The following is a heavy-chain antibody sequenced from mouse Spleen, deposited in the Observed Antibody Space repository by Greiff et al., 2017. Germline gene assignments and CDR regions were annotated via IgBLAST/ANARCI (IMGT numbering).Heavy chain of an antibody. CDR2: ISYDGSN. J-gene: IGHJ2*01. CDR3: AREAYYYGSRTYYFDY. D-gene: IGHD1-1*01. CDR1: GYSITSGYY. Sequence: ESGPGLVKPSQSLSLTCSVTGYSITSGYYWKWIRQFPGNKLEWMGYISYDGSNNYNPSLKNRISITRDTSKNQFFLKLNSVTTEDTATYYCAREAYYYGSRTYYFDYWGQGTTLTVSS. V-gene: IGHV3-6*02.